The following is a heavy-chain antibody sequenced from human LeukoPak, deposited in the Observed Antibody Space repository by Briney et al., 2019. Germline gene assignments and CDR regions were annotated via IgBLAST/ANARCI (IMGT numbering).Heavy chain of an antibody. CDR2: IYYRGST. CDR1: VGSHTSGHHY. D-gene: IGHD5-12*01. Sequence: SETLSLTCTFSVGSHTSGHHYWSWIREPPGKGLEGIGYIYYRGSTYYNPSLKRRVDISVDTSKNQSSLKLSSVTAAATAVYYCARVVSGYPGAIDPWGQGTLVTVSS. V-gene: IGHV4-30-4*01. CDR3: ARVVSGYPGAIDP. J-gene: IGHJ5*02.